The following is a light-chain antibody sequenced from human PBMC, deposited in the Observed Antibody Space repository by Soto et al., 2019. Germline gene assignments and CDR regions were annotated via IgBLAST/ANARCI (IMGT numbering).Light chain of an antibody. CDR3: QQYMSSVT. J-gene: IGKJ1*01. CDR2: GAY. CDR1: QSGDSTF. V-gene: IGKV3-20*01. Sequence: ESVLTQSPGSLSLSPGQRATLSCRASQSGDSTFFAWYQKKPGQDPSLLIHGAYKRDTGVPERLSGSGSGTDFTLTINRLEPEDHAVYYCQQYMSSVTFGQGTKVEI.